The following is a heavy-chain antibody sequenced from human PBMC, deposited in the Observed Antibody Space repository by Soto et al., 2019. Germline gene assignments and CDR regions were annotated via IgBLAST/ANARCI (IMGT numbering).Heavy chain of an antibody. CDR2: IYWDDDR. J-gene: IGHJ4*02. CDR3: YHSNTQYSVNYVFFDY. D-gene: IGHD1-26*01. Sequence: SGPTLVNPTQTLTLTCTFSGFSLRPSGVGVGWIRQPPGKALEWLAHIYWDDDRRYNPPLKSRLAITKDTSKNQVVLTMSKWDPVEASTYYLYHSNTQYSVNYVFFDYWGQGTLVTLSS. CDR1: GFSLRPSGVG. V-gene: IGHV2-5*02.